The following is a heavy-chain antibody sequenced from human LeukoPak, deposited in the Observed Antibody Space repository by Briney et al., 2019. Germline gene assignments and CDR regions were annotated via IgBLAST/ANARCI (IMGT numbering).Heavy chain of an antibody. CDR1: GFTFSSYS. D-gene: IGHD1-26*01. CDR3: ARTANLYSGSYNFDY. V-gene: IGHV3-48*01. J-gene: IGHJ4*02. Sequence: PGGSLRLSCAASGFTFSSYSMNWVRQAPGKGLEWVSYISSGSSTIYYADSVKGRFTISRDNAKNSLYLQMNSLRAEDTAVYYCARTANLYSGSYNFDYWGQGTLVTVSS. CDR2: ISSGSSTI.